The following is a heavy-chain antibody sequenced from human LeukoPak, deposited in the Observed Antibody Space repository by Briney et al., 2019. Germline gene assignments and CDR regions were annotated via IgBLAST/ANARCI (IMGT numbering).Heavy chain of an antibody. V-gene: IGHV3-48*02. D-gene: IGHD6-19*01. CDR1: GFTFSAYS. Sequence: HTGGSLRLSCAASGFTFSAYSMNWVRQAPGKGLDWVSYISSRSFTIYYADSVKGRFTISRDNAKNSLYLEMNSLRDEDTAVYYCARSVIAVAGYDAFDIWGQGTVVTVSS. J-gene: IGHJ3*02. CDR2: ISSRSFTI. CDR3: ARSVIAVAGYDAFDI.